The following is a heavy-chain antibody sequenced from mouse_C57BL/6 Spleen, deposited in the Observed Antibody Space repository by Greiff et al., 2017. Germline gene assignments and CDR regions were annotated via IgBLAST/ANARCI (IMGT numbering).Heavy chain of an antibody. CDR3: ARAGVYYDCGGGYWYFDV. CDR1: GYTFTSYD. J-gene: IGHJ1*03. Sequence: QVQLQQSGPELVKPGASVKLSCKASGYTFTSYDINWVKQRPGQGLEWIGGIYPRDGSTKYNEKFKGKATLTVDTSSSTAYMVLHRLTSEYSAVYFCARAGVYYDCGGGYWYFDVWGTGTTVTVSS. CDR2: IYPRDGST. D-gene: IGHD2-4*01. V-gene: IGHV1-85*01.